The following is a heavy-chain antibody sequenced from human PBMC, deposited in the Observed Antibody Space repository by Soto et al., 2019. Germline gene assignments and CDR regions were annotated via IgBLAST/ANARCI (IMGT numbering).Heavy chain of an antibody. Sequence: EVELVESGGGLVEPGRSLRLSCAASGFTFDDYAMQWVRQAPGKALEWVSGISWNSINIVYVDSVKGRFAISRDNAKNSLHLQMKSLRTADTAFYYCVKDRTHSIGSGTYLHSWGKGTPVTVSS. J-gene: IGHJ4*02. V-gene: IGHV3-9*01. CDR3: VKDRTHSIGSGTYLHS. CDR1: GFTFDDYA. CDR2: ISWNSINI. D-gene: IGHD3-10*01.